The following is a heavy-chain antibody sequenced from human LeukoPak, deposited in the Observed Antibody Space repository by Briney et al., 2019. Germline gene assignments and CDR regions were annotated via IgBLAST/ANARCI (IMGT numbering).Heavy chain of an antibody. V-gene: IGHV3-11*01. CDR2: ISSSGSTI. D-gene: IGHD6-13*01. Sequence: GGSLRLSCAASGFTFSDYYMSWIRQAPGKGLEWVSYISSSGSTIYYADSVKGRFTISRDNTKNTLFQQMNSLRIEDTAMYYCAKDFSSSWQFDPWGQGTLVTVSS. CDR1: GFTFSDYY. J-gene: IGHJ5*02. CDR3: AKDFSSSWQFDP.